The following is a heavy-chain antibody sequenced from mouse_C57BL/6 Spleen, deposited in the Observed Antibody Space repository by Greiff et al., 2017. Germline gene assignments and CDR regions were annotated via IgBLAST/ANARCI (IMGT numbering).Heavy chain of an antibody. J-gene: IGHJ3*01. V-gene: IGHV1-15*01. D-gene: IGHD2-4*01. CDR2: IDPETGGT. Sequence: VQLQQSGAELVRPGASVTLSCKASGYTFTDYEMHWVKQTPVHGLEWIGAIDPETGGTAYNQKFKGKAILTADKSSSTAYMELRSLTSEDSAVYYCTSDYDDGRAAWFAYWGKGTLVTVSA. CDR3: TSDYDDGRAAWFAY. CDR1: GYTFTDYE.